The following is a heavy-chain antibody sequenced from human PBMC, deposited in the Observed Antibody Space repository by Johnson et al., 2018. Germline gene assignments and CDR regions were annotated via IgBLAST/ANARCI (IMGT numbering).Heavy chain of an antibody. CDR2: INSDGSTP. CDR1: GFTFSSYW. D-gene: IGHD3-10*01. CDR3: ARGGLVWFGELYV. J-gene: IGHJ6*02. V-gene: IGHV3-74*01. Sequence: VQLQESGGGLVQPGGSLRLSCAASGFTFSSYWMHWVRQAPGKGLVWVSRINSDGSTPNYADSVKGRFTISRDNAKNPLYLQMNSLRAEDTAVYYCARGGLVWFGELYVWGQGTTVTVSS.